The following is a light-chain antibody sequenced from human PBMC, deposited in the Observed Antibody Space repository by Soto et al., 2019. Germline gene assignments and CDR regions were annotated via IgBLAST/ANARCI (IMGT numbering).Light chain of an antibody. Sequence: QSALTQPRSVSGSPGQSVTISCTGTSSDVGGFNSVSWYQQHPGKAPKLMIYDVNKRPSGVPDRFSGSKSGTSASLAITGLQAEDEADYYCQSYDSSLSGWVFGGGTKVTVL. J-gene: IGLJ3*02. V-gene: IGLV2-11*01. CDR1: SSDVGGFNS. CDR2: DVN. CDR3: QSYDSSLSGWV.